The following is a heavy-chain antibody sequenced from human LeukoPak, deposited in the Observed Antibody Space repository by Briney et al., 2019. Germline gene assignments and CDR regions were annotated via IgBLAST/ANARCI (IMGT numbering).Heavy chain of an antibody. D-gene: IGHD3-22*01. CDR2: IYYSGST. CDR3: ARADDSSGYYWGEFDY. V-gene: IGHV4-31*03. Sequence: SETLSLTCTVSGGSISSSSYYWGWIRQHPGKGLEWIGYIYYSGSTYYNPSLKSRVTISVDTSRNQFSLKLSSVTAADTAVYYCARADDSSGYYWGEFDYWGQGTLVTVSS. J-gene: IGHJ4*02. CDR1: GGSISSSSYY.